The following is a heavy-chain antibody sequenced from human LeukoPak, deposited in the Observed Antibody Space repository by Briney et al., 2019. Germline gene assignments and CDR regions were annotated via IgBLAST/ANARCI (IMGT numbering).Heavy chain of an antibody. D-gene: IGHD1-1*01. CDR1: GFTFSSYS. V-gene: IGHV3-48*01. CDR3: ARGYPYYFDY. J-gene: IGHJ4*02. Sequence: GGSLRLSCAASGFTFSSYSMMWVRQAPGKGLEWVSYISSSSTTIHYADSVKGRFTISRDNAKNSVYLQMNSLRAEDTAVYYCARGYPYYFDYWGQGTLVTVSS. CDR2: ISSSSTTI.